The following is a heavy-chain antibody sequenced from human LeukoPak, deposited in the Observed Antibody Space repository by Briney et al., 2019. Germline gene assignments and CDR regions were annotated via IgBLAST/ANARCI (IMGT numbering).Heavy chain of an antibody. CDR1: GFSFSTYG. D-gene: IGHD1-1*01. J-gene: IGHJ4*02. Sequence: PGGSLRLSCAASGFSFSTYGMNWVRQAPGKGLEWVSYISRSSRTIYYADSVKGRFTISRDNAKNSLYLQMNSLRDEDTAVYYCARDGGCNWNDEDYWGQGTLVTVSS. CDR3: ARDGGCNWNDEDY. V-gene: IGHV3-48*02. CDR2: ISRSSRTI.